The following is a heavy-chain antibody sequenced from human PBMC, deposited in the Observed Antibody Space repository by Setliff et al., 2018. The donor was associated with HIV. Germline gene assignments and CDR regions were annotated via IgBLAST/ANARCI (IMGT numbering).Heavy chain of an antibody. V-gene: IGHV3-30*02. CDR3: AKERGDGHGYYFHY. J-gene: IGHJ4*02. Sequence: GGSLRLSCAASGFTISSYHIHWVRQAPGKGLEWVAFVRHDGDVQIYADSVKGRFTASRDNPKNTVSLQLNSPRIEDTAVYYCAKERGDGHGYYFHYWGQGTLVTVSS. CDR2: VRHDGDVQ. CDR1: GFTISSYH. D-gene: IGHD3-3*01.